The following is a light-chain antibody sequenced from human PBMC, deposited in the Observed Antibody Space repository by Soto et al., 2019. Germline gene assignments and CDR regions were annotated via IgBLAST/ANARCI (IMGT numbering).Light chain of an antibody. V-gene: IGKV1-5*03. CDR2: ETS. J-gene: IGKJ1*01. CDR1: QTISSW. CDR3: QQYNSYSWT. Sequence: TAMTQSPSNLSGSVGARVNIPCRASQTISSWLAWYQQNQGKAPKLLIYETSSLESGVPSRFGGSGYGTEFNLTISSLQPDDFAIYYCQQYNSYSWTFGQGTKVDIK.